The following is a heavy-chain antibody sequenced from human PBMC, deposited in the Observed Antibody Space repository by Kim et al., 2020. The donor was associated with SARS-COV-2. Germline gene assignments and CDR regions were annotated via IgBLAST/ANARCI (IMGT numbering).Heavy chain of an antibody. Sequence: GGSLRLSCAASGFTVSNNYISWVRQAPGKGLEWVSVISTGGGTYYADSVKGRFTISRDTSKNTLYLQMNSLRAEDTAVYYCARDCGGSCCSGSKFLFDDWGQGTLVTVSS. D-gene: IGHD2-15*01. CDR1: GFTVSNNY. CDR3: ARDCGGSCCSGSKFLFDD. J-gene: IGHJ4*02. V-gene: IGHV3-66*01. CDR2: ISTGGGT.